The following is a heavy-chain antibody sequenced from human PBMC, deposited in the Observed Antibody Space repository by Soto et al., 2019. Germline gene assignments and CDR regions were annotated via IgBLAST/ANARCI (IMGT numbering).Heavy chain of an antibody. CDR2: IYSGGNT. V-gene: IGHV3-66*01. J-gene: IGHJ6*04. CDR3: CTSPAVVV. CDR1: EFTVSNND. D-gene: IGHD2-2*01. Sequence: EVQLVESGGGLVQPGGSLRLSCTASEFTVSNNDMTWVRQAPGKGMEWVSVIYSGGNTYYADSVQGRFTISRDNYYTLYLEMNSLRAEGTAIYYCCTSPAVVVWGKGTTVTVSS.